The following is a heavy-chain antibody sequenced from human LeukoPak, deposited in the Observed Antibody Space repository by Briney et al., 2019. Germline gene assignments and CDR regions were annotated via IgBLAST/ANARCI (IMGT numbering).Heavy chain of an antibody. J-gene: IGHJ6*03. CDR1: GFTFSSYS. CDR2: ISSSSSYI. CDR3: ARNWEPKDYMDV. Sequence: GGSLRLSCAASGFTFSSYSMNWVRQAPGKGLEWVSSISSSSSYIYYADSVKGRFTISRDNAKNSLYLQMNSLRAEDTAVYYCARNWEPKDYMDVWGKGTTVTVSS. D-gene: IGHD1-26*01. V-gene: IGHV3-21*01.